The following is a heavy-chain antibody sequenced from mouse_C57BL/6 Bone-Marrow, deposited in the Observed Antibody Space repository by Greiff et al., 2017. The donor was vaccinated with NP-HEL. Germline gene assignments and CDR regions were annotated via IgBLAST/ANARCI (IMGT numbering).Heavy chain of an antibody. CDR2: IYPGSGNT. Sequence: VQLQQSGAELVRPGASVKLSCKASGYTFTDYYINWVKQRPGQGLEWIARIYPGSGNTYYNEKFKGKATLTAEKSSSTAYMQLSSLTSEDSAVYFCARDPEDAMDYWGQGTSVTVSS. CDR1: GYTFTDYY. CDR3: ARDPEDAMDY. J-gene: IGHJ4*01. V-gene: IGHV1-76*01.